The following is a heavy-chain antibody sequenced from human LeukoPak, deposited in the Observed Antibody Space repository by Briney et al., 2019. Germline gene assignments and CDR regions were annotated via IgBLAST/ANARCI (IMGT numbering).Heavy chain of an antibody. J-gene: IGHJ3*02. Sequence: SETLSLTCTVSGASIRSYCWTWIRQSPGQGQEWVGYISNIWSSNYNPSLKSRVPISVDTSKNQFSLKLTSVTAADTVVYYCTRHRSALDTWGQGTMVTVSS. V-gene: IGHV4-59*01. CDR3: TRHRSALDT. CDR1: GASIRSYC. CDR2: ISNIWSS.